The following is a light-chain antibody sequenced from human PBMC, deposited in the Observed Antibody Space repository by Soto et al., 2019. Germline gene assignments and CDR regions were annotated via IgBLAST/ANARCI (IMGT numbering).Light chain of an antibody. J-gene: IGKJ1*01. V-gene: IGKV1-5*03. CDR3: QQYISYSPWT. Sequence: DIQITQSPSTLSASVGDRITITCRASQSINSWLAWYQQRPGKAPKLLISKASSLESGVPSRFSGSGSGTEFTLTISSLQPDDFATYYCQQYISYSPWTFGQGTKVEIK. CDR1: QSINSW. CDR2: KAS.